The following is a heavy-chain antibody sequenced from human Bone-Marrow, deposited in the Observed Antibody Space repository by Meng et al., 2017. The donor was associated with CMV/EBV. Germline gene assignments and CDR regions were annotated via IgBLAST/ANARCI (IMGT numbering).Heavy chain of an antibody. CDR1: GFTFDDYA. CDR2: ISWDGGST. D-gene: IGHD5-12*01. CDR3: AKGYDNYYYYGMAV. J-gene: IGHJ6*02. Sequence: GESLKISCAASGFTFDDYAMHWVRQAPGKGLEWVSLISWDGGSTYYADSVKGRFTISRDNSKNSLYLQMNSLRAEDTALYYCAKGYDNYYYYGMAVWGQGNTVNGAS. V-gene: IGHV3-43D*03.